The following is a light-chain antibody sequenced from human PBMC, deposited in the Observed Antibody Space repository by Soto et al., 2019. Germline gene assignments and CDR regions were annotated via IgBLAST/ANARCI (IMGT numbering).Light chain of an antibody. J-gene: IGKJ1*01. Sequence: EIVMTQSPATLSVSPGERATLSCRASQSVRSNLAWYQQKPGQAPRLLIFGASTRATGIPARFSGTGSGTEFTLTISSLHSEDFAVYYCQQDNNWPQTFGQGTKV. CDR2: GAS. CDR1: QSVRSN. CDR3: QQDNNWPQT. V-gene: IGKV3-15*01.